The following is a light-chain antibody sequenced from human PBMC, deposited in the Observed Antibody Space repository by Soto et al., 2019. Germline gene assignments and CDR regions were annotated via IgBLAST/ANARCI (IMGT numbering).Light chain of an antibody. V-gene: IGKV1-5*01. CDR1: QSISSW. CDR3: QQYNSYSWT. Sequence: DIQMTQSPSTLSASVGDRVTITCRASQSISSWLAWYQQKPGKAPKLLIYDASSLESGVPSRFSGSGSGTEFTLTIISLQPDECATYYCQQYNSYSWTFGQGTKVEIK. CDR2: DAS. J-gene: IGKJ1*01.